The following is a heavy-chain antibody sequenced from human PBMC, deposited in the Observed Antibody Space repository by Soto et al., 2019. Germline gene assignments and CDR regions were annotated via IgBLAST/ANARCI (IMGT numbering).Heavy chain of an antibody. CDR3: PKDADVYDFAFES. Sequence: EVQLLESGGGLVQPGGSLRISCATSGFRFSDYGINWVRQAPGKGLEWVSGITKTGRSTFLADSVRGRFTISRDNLNNIVYLQMNSLRADDTALYYCPKDADVYDFAFESWGQGTMVTVSS. CDR1: GFRFSDYG. V-gene: IGHV3-23*01. J-gene: IGHJ3*02. CDR2: ITKTGRST. D-gene: IGHD3-3*01.